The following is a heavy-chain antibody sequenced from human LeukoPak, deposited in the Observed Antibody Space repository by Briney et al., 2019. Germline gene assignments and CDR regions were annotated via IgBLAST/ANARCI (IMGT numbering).Heavy chain of an antibody. D-gene: IGHD2-15*01. Sequence: GGSLRLSCAASGFTFSSYAMSWVRQAPGKGLEWVSAISGSGGSTYYADSVKGRFTISRDNSKNTLYLQMNSLRAEDTALYYCAKGVGYCSGGSCQQFDYWGQGTLVTVSS. CDR2: ISGSGGST. CDR3: AKGVGYCSGGSCQQFDY. J-gene: IGHJ4*02. V-gene: IGHV3-23*01. CDR1: GFTFSSYA.